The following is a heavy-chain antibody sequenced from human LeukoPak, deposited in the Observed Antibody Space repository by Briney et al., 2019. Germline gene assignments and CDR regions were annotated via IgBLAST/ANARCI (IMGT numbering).Heavy chain of an antibody. D-gene: IGHD3-16*01. V-gene: IGHV3-66*02. CDR1: GFTFNRYY. J-gene: IGHJ4*02. Sequence: GGSLRLFCAASGFTFNRYYLNWVREAPAKGLEGVSILYIGGSTYYSDSVKGRFTISRDNSKNTLYLQMNSLRVEDTAVYYCARTDYSHFDYWGQGTLVTVSS. CDR2: LYIGGST. CDR3: ARTDYSHFDY.